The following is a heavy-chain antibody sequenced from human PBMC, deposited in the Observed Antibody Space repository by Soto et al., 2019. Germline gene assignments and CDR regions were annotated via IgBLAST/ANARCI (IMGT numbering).Heavy chain of an antibody. V-gene: IGHV4-30-4*01. Sequence: QVQLQESGPGLVKPSQTLSLTCTVSGGSISSGDYYWSWIRQPPGKGLEWIGFIYYSGGTYYKPSLKSRVTISVDTSKNTFSRNLSSVTAADTAGYYCARASTGELWVYANWFDPWGPGTLVTVSS. CDR1: GGSISSGDYY. D-gene: IGHD3-16*01. CDR2: IYYSGGT. J-gene: IGHJ5*02. CDR3: ARASTGELWVYANWFDP.